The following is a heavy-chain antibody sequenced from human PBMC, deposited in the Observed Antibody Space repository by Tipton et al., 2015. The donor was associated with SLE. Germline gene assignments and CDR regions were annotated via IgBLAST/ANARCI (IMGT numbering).Heavy chain of an antibody. J-gene: IGHJ4*02. Sequence: TLSLTCSVSGDSINSGTYYWNWIRQPAGKGLEWIGHIYTSGSTNYNPSLKGRVTISLDTSKHQFTLKLTSVTAADTAVYYCARDWGGEALDFWGQGTLVTVSS. CDR1: GDSINSGTYY. D-gene: IGHD2-21*01. CDR3: ARDWGGEALDF. V-gene: IGHV4-61*09. CDR2: IYTSGST.